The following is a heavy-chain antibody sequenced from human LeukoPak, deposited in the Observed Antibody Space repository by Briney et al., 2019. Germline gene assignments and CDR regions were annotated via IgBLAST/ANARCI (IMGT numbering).Heavy chain of an antibody. CDR3: ARDGFGRDGMDV. CDR1: GGSISSGDYY. J-gene: IGHJ6*02. Sequence: SQTLSLTCTVSGGSISSGDYYWRWIRQPPGKGLEWIGYIYYSGSTYYNPSLKSRVTISVDTSKNQFSLKLSSVTAADTAVYYCARDGFGRDGMDVWGQGTTVTVSS. CDR2: IYYSGST. V-gene: IGHV4-30-4*01. D-gene: IGHD1-26*01.